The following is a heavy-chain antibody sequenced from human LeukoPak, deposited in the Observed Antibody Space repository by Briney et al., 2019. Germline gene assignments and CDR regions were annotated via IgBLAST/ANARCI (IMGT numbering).Heavy chain of an antibody. CDR1: GYSFTSYW. Sequence: GESLKISCKGPGYSFTSYWISWVRQMPGKGLEWMGRIDPSDSYTNYSPSFQGHVTISADKSISTAYLQWSSLKASDTAMYYCARHVSSSNDYWGQGTLVTVSS. CDR2: IDPSDSYT. CDR3: ARHVSSSNDY. J-gene: IGHJ4*02. V-gene: IGHV5-10-1*01. D-gene: IGHD6-13*01.